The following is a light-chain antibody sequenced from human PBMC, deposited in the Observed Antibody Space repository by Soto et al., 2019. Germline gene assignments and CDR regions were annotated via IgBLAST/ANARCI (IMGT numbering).Light chain of an antibody. CDR1: QSISSY. Sequence: DIQMTQSPSSLSASVGDRVTITCRASQSISSYLNWYQQKPGKAPKLLIYAASSLQCGVPSRFIGRESGTDFTLTISSLQPEHFATYYCQQSYSTPTWTFGQGTKVEIK. CDR3: QQSYSTPTWT. V-gene: IGKV1-39*01. J-gene: IGKJ1*01. CDR2: AAS.